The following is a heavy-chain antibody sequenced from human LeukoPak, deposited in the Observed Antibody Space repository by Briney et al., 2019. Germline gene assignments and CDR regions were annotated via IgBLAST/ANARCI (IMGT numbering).Heavy chain of an antibody. V-gene: IGHV3-74*01. CDR3: ARDGRRLGYYYYYYYMDV. J-gene: IGHJ6*03. D-gene: IGHD1-26*01. CDR1: GFTFSSYW. Sequence: GGSLRLSCAASGFTFSSYWMHWVRQAPGKGLVWVSRINSDGSSTSYADSVKGRFTISRDNAKNTLYLQMNSLRAEDTAVYYCARDGRRLGYYYYYYYMDVWGKGTTVTVSS. CDR2: INSDGSST.